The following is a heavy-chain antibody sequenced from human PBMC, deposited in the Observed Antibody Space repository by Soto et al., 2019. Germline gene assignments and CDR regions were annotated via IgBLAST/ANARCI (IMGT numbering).Heavy chain of an antibody. CDR1: GFTFNTYG. J-gene: IGHJ4*02. D-gene: IGHD2-2*02. CDR2: ISYDGSEK. CDR3: AKSPNFYCSSPNCYKYYFDH. V-gene: IGHV3-30*18. Sequence: GGSLRLSCAASGFTFNTYGMHWVRQAPGKGLEWVAVISYDGSEKYYVDSVKGRFTISKDNSKNTLYLKMNRLRPEDAAVYYCAKSPNFYCSSPNCYKYYFDHWGQGTRVTVSS.